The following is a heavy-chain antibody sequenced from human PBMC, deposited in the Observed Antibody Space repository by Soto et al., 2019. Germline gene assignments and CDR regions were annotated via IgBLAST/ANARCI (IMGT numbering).Heavy chain of an antibody. J-gene: IGHJ6*02. CDR2: ISYDGSNK. Sequence: GGSLRLSCAASGFTFSSYAMHWVRQAPGKGLEWVAVISYDGSNKYYADSVKGRFTISRDNSKNTLYLQMNSLRAEDTAVYYCARGTNKGVRYYYYGMDVWGQGTTVTVSS. CDR3: ARGTNKGVRYYYYGMDV. D-gene: IGHD2-8*01. CDR1: GFTFSSYA. V-gene: IGHV3-30-3*01.